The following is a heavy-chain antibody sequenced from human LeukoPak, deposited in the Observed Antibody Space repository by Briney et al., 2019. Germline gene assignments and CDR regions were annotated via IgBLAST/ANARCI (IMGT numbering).Heavy chain of an antibody. D-gene: IGHD5-18*01. CDR1: GYTFTTYD. V-gene: IGHV1-8*03. Sequence: ASVKVSCKASGYTFTTYDINWVRQAPGQGLEWMGWMDPNNGNTVYAHKFQGRVTITRNTSISTAYMELSSLRSEDTAVYYCARGVGYSYGYPPSDYWGQGTLVTVSS. CDR2: MDPNNGNT. CDR3: ARGVGYSYGYPPSDY. J-gene: IGHJ4*02.